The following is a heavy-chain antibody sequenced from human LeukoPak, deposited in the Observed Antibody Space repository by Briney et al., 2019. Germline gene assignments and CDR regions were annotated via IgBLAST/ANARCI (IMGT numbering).Heavy chain of an antibody. J-gene: IGHJ5*02. CDR2: INHSGST. V-gene: IGHV4-34*01. CDR1: GGSFSDYY. D-gene: IGHD3-10*01. Sequence: SSETLSLTCAVYGGSFSDYYWSWIRQPPGKGLEGMGEINHSGSTNYNPSLKSRVTLSVDTSKNHFSLKLSSVTAADTAVYYCARGLDGGYYEVPDWFDPWGQGTLVTVSS. CDR3: ARGLDGGYYEVPDWFDP.